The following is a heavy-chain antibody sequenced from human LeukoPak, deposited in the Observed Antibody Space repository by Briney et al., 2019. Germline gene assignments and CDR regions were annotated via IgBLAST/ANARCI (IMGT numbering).Heavy chain of an antibody. CDR1: GFTFSSYE. V-gene: IGHV3-48*03. CDR2: ISSSGSTI. J-gene: IGHJ5*02. Sequence: GGSLRLSCAASGFTFSSYEMNWVRQAPGKGLEWVSYISSSGSTIYYADSVKGRLTISRDNAKNSLYLQMNSLRAEDTAVYYYARSSGYDWFDPWGQGTLVTVSS. CDR3: ARSSGYDWFDP. D-gene: IGHD3-22*01.